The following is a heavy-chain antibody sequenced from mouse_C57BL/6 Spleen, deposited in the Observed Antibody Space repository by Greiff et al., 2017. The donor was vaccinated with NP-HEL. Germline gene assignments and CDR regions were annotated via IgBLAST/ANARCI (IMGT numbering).Heavy chain of an antibody. D-gene: IGHD1-1*01. J-gene: IGHJ4*01. CDR2: ISSGSSTI. CDR1: GFTFSDYG. V-gene: IGHV5-17*01. Sequence: EVKLVESGGGLVKPGGSLKLSCAASGFTFSDYGMHWVRQAPEKGLEWVAYISSGSSTIYYADTVKGRCTISRDNAKNTLFLQMTSLRSEDTAMYYCARGCYYVDYYAMDYWGQGTSVTVSS. CDR3: ARGCYYVDYYAMDY.